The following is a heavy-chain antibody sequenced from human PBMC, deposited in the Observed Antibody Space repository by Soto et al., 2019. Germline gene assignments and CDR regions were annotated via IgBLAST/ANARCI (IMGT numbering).Heavy chain of an antibody. D-gene: IGHD6-13*01. J-gene: IGHJ5*02. CDR1: GFTFRSFT. CDR2: ISSNSAYI. V-gene: IGHV3-21*02. CDR3: TRYASLDSSARSWFDP. Sequence: EVPLVESGGGLVKPGGSLRLSCAASGFTFRSFTMNWVRQAPGKGLEWVSTISSNSAYIYYTDALRGCFTISRDNAMNELQKQMCRLGAEDMAVYYCTRYASLDSSARSWFDPWGPGTLVTVSS.